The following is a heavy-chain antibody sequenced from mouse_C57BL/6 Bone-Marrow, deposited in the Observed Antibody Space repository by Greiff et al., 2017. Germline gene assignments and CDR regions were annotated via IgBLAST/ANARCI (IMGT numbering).Heavy chain of an antibody. CDR3: PRDLDCLYVMDN. CDR1: GFTFSSYA. Sequence: DVQLVESGGGLVKPGGSLKLSCAASGFTFSSYAMSWVRQTPEKRLEWVATISDGGSYTYYPDNVKGRFTISRDNAKNNLYLQMSHLKSEDPAIYYWPRDLDCLYVMDNWGKGPSVTVSS. CDR2: ISDGGSYT. J-gene: IGHJ4*01. V-gene: IGHV5-4*01.